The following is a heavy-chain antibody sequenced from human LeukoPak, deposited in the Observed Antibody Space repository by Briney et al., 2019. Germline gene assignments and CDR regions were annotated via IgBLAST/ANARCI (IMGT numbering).Heavy chain of an antibody. Sequence: SETLSLTRMVSGGSIRSYYWSWIRQPAGKGLEWIGRIYSSGSTNYNPSLKSRVTMSVDTSKNQFSLKLTSVTAADTAVYYCARGSWIFDYWGQGILVTVSS. CDR2: IYSSGST. CDR1: GGSIRSYY. CDR3: ARGSWIFDY. V-gene: IGHV4-4*07. D-gene: IGHD6-13*01. J-gene: IGHJ4*02.